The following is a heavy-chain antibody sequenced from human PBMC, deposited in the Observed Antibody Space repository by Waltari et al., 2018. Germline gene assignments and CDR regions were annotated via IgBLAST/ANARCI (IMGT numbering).Heavy chain of an antibody. CDR3: ARGGGGYDKYYFDL. CDR2: VYQSGST. CDR1: GGCISRHYY. V-gene: IGHV4-30-4*01. Sequence: QVPLQESGPGPVKPSQTLTLTCNVSGGCISRHYYWSWIRHSPGKGLEWIGYVYQSGSTLYNPTLNNRVTMSVDRSKNQFSLRLTSLTAADTAVYFCARGGGGYDKYYFDLWGQGTLVTVSS. D-gene: IGHD5-12*01. J-gene: IGHJ4*02.